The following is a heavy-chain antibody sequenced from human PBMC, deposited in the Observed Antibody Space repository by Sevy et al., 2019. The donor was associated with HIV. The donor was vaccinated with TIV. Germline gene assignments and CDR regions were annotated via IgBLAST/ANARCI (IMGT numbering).Heavy chain of an antibody. Sequence: GGSLRLSCAASGFTFSSYWMHWVRQAPGKGLVWVSRINSDGSSTSYADSVKGRFTISRDKAKNTLYLQMNSLRAEDTAVYYCARVSRYCSSSSCYPDAFDIWGQGTMVTVSS. CDR3: ARVSRYCSSSSCYPDAFDI. V-gene: IGHV3-74*01. CDR1: GFTFSSYW. D-gene: IGHD2-2*01. J-gene: IGHJ3*02. CDR2: INSDGSST.